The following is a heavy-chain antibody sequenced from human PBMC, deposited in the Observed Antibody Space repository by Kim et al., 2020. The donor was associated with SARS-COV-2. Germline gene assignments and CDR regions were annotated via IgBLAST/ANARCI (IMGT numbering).Heavy chain of an antibody. D-gene: IGHD6-13*01. CDR2: ISGSGGST. CDR3: AKDYSSSWYLLGWGWFDP. J-gene: IGHJ5*02. Sequence: GGSLRLSCAASGFTFSSYAMSWVRQAPGKGLEWVSAISGSGGSTYYADSVKGRFTISRDNSKNTLYLQMNSLRAEDTAVYYCAKDYSSSWYLLGWGWFDPWGQGTLVTVSS. V-gene: IGHV3-23*01. CDR1: GFTFSSYA.